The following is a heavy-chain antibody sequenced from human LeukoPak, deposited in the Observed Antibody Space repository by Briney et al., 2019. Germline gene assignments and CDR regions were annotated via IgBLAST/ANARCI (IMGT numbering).Heavy chain of an antibody. CDR3: ARVVAVVGIHYMDV. D-gene: IGHD6-19*01. CDR1: GGSISSYY. Sequence: SETLSLTCTVSGGSISSYYWSWIRPPPGKGLEWIGYIYYSGSTNYNPSLKSRATISVDTSKTQFSLKLSCVTAADTAVYYCARVVAVVGIHYMDVWGKGTTVTVSS. CDR2: IYYSGST. J-gene: IGHJ6*03. V-gene: IGHV4-59*01.